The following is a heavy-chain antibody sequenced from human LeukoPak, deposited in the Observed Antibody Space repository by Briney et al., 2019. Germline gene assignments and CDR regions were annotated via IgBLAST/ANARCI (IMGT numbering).Heavy chain of an antibody. CDR2: INPDSGVA. CDR1: GYTLTDHY. CDR3: ARGFGLGGATVPPQFDY. D-gene: IGHD1-26*01. V-gene: IGHV1-2*06. J-gene: IGHJ4*02. Sequence: ASVKVSCKASGYTLTDHYMHWVRQAPGQGLEWMGRINPDSGVANYGQAFRGRVTMTRDPSISTAYMGVSTLRSDDTAVYYCARGFGLGGATVPPQFDYWGQGTLVTVSS.